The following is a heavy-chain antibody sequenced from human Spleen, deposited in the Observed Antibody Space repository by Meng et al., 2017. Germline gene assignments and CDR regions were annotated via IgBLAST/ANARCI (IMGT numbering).Heavy chain of an antibody. J-gene: IGHJ6*02. Sequence: SETLSLTCTVSGGSISSNYWSWIRQPPGKGLEWIGYIYYSGSTNYNPSLKSRVTISIDTSTNQFSLKLNSVTVADTAVYYCARTEDSGYGMVYGMDVWGQGTTVTVSS. CDR1: GGSISSNY. V-gene: IGHV4-59*01. CDR2: IYYSGST. CDR3: ARTEDSGYGMVYGMDV. D-gene: IGHD6-25*01.